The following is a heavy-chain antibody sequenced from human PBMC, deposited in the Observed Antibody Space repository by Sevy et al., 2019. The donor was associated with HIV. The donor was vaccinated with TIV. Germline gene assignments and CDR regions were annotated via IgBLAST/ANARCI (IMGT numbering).Heavy chain of an antibody. J-gene: IGHJ4*02. D-gene: IGHD3-16*01. CDR1: GFTFSSYW. CDR2: INSDGSST. Sequence: GGSLRLSCAASGFTFSSYWMHWVRQAPGMGLGWVSRINSDGSSTSYADSVKGRFTISRDNAKNTLYLQMNSLRAEDTAVYYCARDLHGLLGGYWGQGTLVTVSS. V-gene: IGHV3-74*01. CDR3: ARDLHGLLGGY.